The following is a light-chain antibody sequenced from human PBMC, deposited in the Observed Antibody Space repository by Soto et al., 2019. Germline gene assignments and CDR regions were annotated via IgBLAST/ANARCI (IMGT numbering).Light chain of an antibody. Sequence: QSALTHPASVSGSPGQSITISCTGTSSDVGSYNRVSWYQHHPGKAPKLMIYEGSNRPSGVSNRFAGSKSGNTASLTISGLQYEDEANYYSPSYEGAVVFGGGTKLTVL. V-gene: IGLV2-23*01. CDR3: PSYEGAVV. J-gene: IGLJ2*01. CDR1: SSDVGSYNR. CDR2: EGS.